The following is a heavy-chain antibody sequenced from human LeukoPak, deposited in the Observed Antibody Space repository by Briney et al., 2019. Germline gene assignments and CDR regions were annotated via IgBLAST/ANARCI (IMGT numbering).Heavy chain of an antibody. CDR1: GFTFSSYG. CDR3: AKDSVGATTVDY. Sequence: GGSLRLSCAASGFTFSSYGMHWVRQASGKGLEWVAVISYGGSNKYYADSVKGRFTISRDNSKNTLYLQMNSLRAEDTAVYYCAKDSVGATTVDYWGQGTLVTVSS. V-gene: IGHV3-30*18. J-gene: IGHJ4*02. CDR2: ISYGGSNK. D-gene: IGHD1-26*01.